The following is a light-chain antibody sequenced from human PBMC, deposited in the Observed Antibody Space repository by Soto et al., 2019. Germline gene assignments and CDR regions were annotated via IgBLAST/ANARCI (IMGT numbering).Light chain of an antibody. CDR2: DAS. V-gene: IGKV3-11*01. Sequence: TVLTQSPATLSFSPGERATLSCRASQSVSSYLAWYQQKPGQAPRLLIYDASNRATGIPARFSGSGSGTDFTLTISSLEPEDFAVYYCQQRSNWPLTFGGGTKVDIK. J-gene: IGKJ4*01. CDR1: QSVSSY. CDR3: QQRSNWPLT.